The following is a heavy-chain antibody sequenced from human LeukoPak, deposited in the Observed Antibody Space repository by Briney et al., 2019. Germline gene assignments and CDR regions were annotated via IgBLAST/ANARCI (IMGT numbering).Heavy chain of an antibody. Sequence: PSETLSLTCTVSGGSISSSNWWSWVRQPPGKGLEWIGELYHSESTNYNPSLKRRVTISVDKSKNQFSLKLSSVTAADTAVYYCARLSLSGYYFDYWGQGTLVTVSS. J-gene: IGHJ4*02. CDR3: ARLSLSGYYFDY. D-gene: IGHD3-10*01. V-gene: IGHV4-4*02. CDR2: LYHSEST. CDR1: GGSISSSNW.